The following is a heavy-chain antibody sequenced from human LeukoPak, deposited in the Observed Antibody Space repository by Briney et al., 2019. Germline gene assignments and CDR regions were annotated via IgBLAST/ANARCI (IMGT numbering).Heavy chain of an antibody. CDR2: ISPSGGST. Sequence: ASVKVSCKASGYTFTSYGISWVRQAPGQGPEWMGVISPSGGSTIYAQKFKGRVTLTRDMSTSTDYLELSSLRSEDTAVYYCARGPLEYCSGGTCYSGRNWFDPWGQGTLVTVSS. CDR1: GYTFTSYG. J-gene: IGHJ5*02. D-gene: IGHD2-15*01. CDR3: ARGPLEYCSGGTCYSGRNWFDP. V-gene: IGHV1-46*01.